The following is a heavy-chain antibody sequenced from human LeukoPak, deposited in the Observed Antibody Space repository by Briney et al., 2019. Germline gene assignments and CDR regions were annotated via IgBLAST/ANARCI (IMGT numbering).Heavy chain of an antibody. CDR1: GYTFTGYY. J-gene: IGHJ6*03. CDR3: ARGALRYFDWLLYRDYYYYMDV. D-gene: IGHD3-9*01. CDR2: MNPNSGNT. Sequence: EASVKVSCKASGYTFTGYYMHWVRQATGQGLEWMGWMNPNSGNTGYAQKFQGRVTMTRNTSISTAYMELSSLKSEDTAVYYCARGALRYFDWLLYRDYYYYMDVWGKGTTVTISS. V-gene: IGHV1-8*02.